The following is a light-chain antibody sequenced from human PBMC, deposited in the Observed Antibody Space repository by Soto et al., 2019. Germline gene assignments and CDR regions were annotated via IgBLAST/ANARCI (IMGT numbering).Light chain of an antibody. CDR1: SSNIGNNY. Sequence: QSVLTQPPSVSAAPGQKVTIACSGGSSNIGNNYVSWYQQLPGTAHKLRIYDNDKRPSGIPDRFSGSKSGTSATLGINGLQTGDEADYYCGTWYNSLGDGHVGFGGGTKLTVL. V-gene: IGLV1-51*01. CDR3: GTWYNSLGDGHVG. J-gene: IGLJ2*01. CDR2: DND.